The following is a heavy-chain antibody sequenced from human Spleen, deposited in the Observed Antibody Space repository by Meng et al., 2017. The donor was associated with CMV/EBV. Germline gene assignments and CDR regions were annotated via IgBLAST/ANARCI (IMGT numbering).Heavy chain of an antibody. V-gene: IGHV1-2*02. CDR1: GYTFSDFY. CDR3: ARDGSLDY. D-gene: IGHD1-26*01. Sequence: KVSCKASGYTFSDFYMHWVRQAPGRGLEWMGWIDPTSGGTNYAQKFQGRVTMTRDTSISTAYMELSRLRSDDTAVYYCARDGSLDYWGQGTLVTVSS. CDR2: IDPTSGGT. J-gene: IGHJ4*02.